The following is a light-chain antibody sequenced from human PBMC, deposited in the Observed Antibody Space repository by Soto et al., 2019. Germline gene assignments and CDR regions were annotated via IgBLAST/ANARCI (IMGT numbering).Light chain of an antibody. CDR3: SSYADSNSYV. Sequence: QSALTQPPSASGSPGQSVTISCTGTSSDVGGYNYVYWYQQHPGKAPKLMIYDVTKRPSGVPDRFSGSKSGNTASLTVSGLQAEDEADYCCSSYADSNSYVFGTGTKLTVL. J-gene: IGLJ1*01. CDR1: SSDVGGYNY. CDR2: DVT. V-gene: IGLV2-8*01.